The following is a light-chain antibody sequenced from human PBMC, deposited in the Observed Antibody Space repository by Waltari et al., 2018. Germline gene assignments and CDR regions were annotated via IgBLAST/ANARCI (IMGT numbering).Light chain of an antibody. CDR1: NIGSNT. CDR3: QVWDSDSDHVV. CDR2: YDT. V-gene: IGLV3-21*04. J-gene: IGLJ2*01. Sequence: SYVLTQSPSMSVAPGKTARIACDGDNIGSNTAHWYQQSPGQAPRPVIYYDTERPSKIPERFSGSNSGNTATLTISRVEAGDEADYYCQVWDSDSDHVVFGGGTKMTVL.